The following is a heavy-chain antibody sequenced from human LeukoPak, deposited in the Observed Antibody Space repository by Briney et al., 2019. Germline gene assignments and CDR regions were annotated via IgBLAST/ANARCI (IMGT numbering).Heavy chain of an antibody. Sequence: GALSLSCAASGFTVSSNYMNWARQAPGKGLEWVSVIYSGGRTYYADSVKGRFTISRDNSKNTVYLQMNSLRAEDTAVYYCAKEGATTSFDYWGPGTLVTVSS. V-gene: IGHV3-53*01. CDR1: GFTVSSNY. D-gene: IGHD1-26*01. J-gene: IGHJ4*02. CDR3: AKEGATTSFDY. CDR2: IYSGGRT.